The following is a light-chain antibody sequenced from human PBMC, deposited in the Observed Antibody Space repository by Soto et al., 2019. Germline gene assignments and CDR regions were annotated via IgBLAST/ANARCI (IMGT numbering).Light chain of an antibody. Sequence: DIQMTQSPSSLSASVGDRFTITCRASTGISNDLAWYQQKPGKVPKLLIYAASTLQSGVPSRLSGSGSGTYFTITISSLQHEDVATYYCQKYSSAPRTFGQGTKVEIK. CDR2: AAS. J-gene: IGKJ1*01. V-gene: IGKV1-27*01. CDR1: TGISND. CDR3: QKYSSAPRT.